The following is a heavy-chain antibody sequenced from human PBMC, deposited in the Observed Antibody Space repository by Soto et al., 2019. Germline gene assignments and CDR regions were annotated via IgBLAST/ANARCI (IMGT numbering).Heavy chain of an antibody. CDR2: INSDGSTT. J-gene: IGHJ4*02. CDR1: GFTLNYYW. Sequence: EVQLVESGGGLVQAGGSLRLSCTASGFTLNYYWMHWVRQAPGKGLVWVSRINSDGSTTNYADSVKGRFTISRDNAKNTRYLEMNSLRAEDTAVYYCANFYSGSYSTYWGQGTLVTVSS. CDR3: ANFYSGSYSTY. V-gene: IGHV3-74*01. D-gene: IGHD1-26*01.